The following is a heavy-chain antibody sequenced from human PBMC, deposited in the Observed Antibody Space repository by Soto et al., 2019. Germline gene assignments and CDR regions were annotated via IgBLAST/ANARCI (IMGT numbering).Heavy chain of an antibody. CDR1: GGTFSSSA. CDR3: ARERMGLEGRWLQFGN. D-gene: IGHD5-12*01. CDR2: IIPIFGTA. J-gene: IGHJ4*02. V-gene: IGHV1-69*01. Sequence: QVQLVQSGAEVKKPGSSVKVSCKASGGTFSSSAISWVRQAPGQGLEWMGGIIPIFGTANYAQKFQGRVTITADESTSTAYMELSSRRSEDTAVYYCARERMGLEGRWLQFGNWGQGTLVTVSS.